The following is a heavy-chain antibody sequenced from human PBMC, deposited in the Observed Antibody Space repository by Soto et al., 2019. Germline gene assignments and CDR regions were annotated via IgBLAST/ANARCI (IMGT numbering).Heavy chain of an antibody. CDR2: IYYSGNT. V-gene: IGHV4-61*01. J-gene: IGHJ5*02. Sequence: QVQLQESGPGLVKPSETLSLTCTVSGGSVSSGSYYWSWIRQPPGKGLEWIGYIYYSGNTNYNPSLRGRVTISVDTPKNQFSLKLSSVTAADTAVYYCARAARFCVGSGSYCPYNWFDPWGQGTLVSVSS. CDR1: GGSVSSGSYY. CDR3: ARAARFCVGSGSYCPYNWFDP. D-gene: IGHD3-10*01.